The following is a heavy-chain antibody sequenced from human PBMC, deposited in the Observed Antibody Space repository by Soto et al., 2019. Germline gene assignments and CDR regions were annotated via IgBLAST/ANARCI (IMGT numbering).Heavy chain of an antibody. CDR2: IYYSGST. V-gene: IGHV4-59*08. CDR1: GGSISSYY. J-gene: IGHJ5*02. CDR3: ARRRGRAPDESWFDP. Sequence: SETLSLTCTVSGGSISSYYWSWIRQPPGKGLEWIGYIYYSGSTNYNPSLKSRVTISVDTSKNQFSLKLSSVTAADTAVYYCARRRGRAPDESWFDPWGQGTLVTVSS.